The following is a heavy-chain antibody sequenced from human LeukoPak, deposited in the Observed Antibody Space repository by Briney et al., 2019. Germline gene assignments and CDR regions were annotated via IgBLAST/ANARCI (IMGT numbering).Heavy chain of an antibody. CDR3: AHRRQYSNYCFDY. D-gene: IGHD4-11*01. CDR1: GFSLNSTGEG. J-gene: IGHJ4*02. V-gene: IGHV2-5*02. CDR2: IYWDDDK. Sequence: SGPTLVKPTQTLAVTCTFSGFSLNSTGEGVGWIRQPPGKALEWLALIYWDDDKRYNPSLKSRLALTKDTSKNQVILTMTDMDPVDTATFYCAHRRQYSNYCFDYWGQGTLVTVSS.